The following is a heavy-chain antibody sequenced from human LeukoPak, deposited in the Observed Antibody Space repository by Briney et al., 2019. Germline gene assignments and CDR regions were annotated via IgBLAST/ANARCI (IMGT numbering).Heavy chain of an antibody. V-gene: IGHV3-48*03. D-gene: IGHD2-21*02. CDR3: ARGTVTAPDY. J-gene: IGHJ4*02. Sequence: GSLRLSCAASGFTFSNYEMNWVRQAPGRELEWVSYISSGGLTMYYADSVKGRFTISRDNAKNSLYLQMNRLRPEDTAVYYCARGTVTAPDYWGQGTLVTVSS. CDR2: ISSGGLTM. CDR1: GFTFSNYE.